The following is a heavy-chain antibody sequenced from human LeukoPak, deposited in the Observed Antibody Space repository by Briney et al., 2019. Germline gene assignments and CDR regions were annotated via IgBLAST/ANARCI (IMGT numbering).Heavy chain of an antibody. D-gene: IGHD3-10*01. CDR3: ARTVRGVSKYYFDY. CDR2: ISSSSSYI. Sequence: GGSLRLSCAASGFTFSSYSMNWVRQAPGKGLEWVSFISSSSSYIDYADSVKGRFTISRDNTKNSLFLQMNSLRAEDTAVYYCARTVRGVSKYYFDYWGQGALVTVSS. V-gene: IGHV3-21*04. CDR1: GFTFSSYS. J-gene: IGHJ4*02.